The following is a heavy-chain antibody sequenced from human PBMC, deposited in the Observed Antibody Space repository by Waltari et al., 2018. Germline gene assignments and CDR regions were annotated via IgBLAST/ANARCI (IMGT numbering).Heavy chain of an antibody. CDR2: IYYGGST. D-gene: IGHD1-26*01. CDR1: GGSISSSSFY. CDR3: ARDRGSAGATFDY. J-gene: IGHJ4*02. V-gene: IGHV4-39*07. Sequence: QLQLQESGPGLVKPSETLSLTCTVSGGSISSSSFYWGWIRQPPGKGLEWIGSIYYGGSTYYNPPHKSRGTISVDTSKNQFSLKLSSVTAADTAVYYCARDRGSAGATFDYWGQGTLVTVSS.